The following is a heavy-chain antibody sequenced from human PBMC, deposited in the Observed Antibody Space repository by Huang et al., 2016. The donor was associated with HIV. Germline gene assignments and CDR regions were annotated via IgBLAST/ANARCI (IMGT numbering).Heavy chain of an antibody. CDR3: ARARGYYDSSVSYYFDY. CDR2: ISPIFGTA. D-gene: IGHD3-22*01. CDR1: VGTFSSYA. V-gene: IGHV1-69*13. Sequence: QVQLVQSGAEVKKPGSSVKVSCKASVGTFSSYAISWVRQAPGPGLECMGEISPIFGTANYAQKFQGRVTITADESTSTAYRELSSLISEDTAVYYCARARGYYDSSVSYYFDYWGQGTLVTVSS. J-gene: IGHJ4*02.